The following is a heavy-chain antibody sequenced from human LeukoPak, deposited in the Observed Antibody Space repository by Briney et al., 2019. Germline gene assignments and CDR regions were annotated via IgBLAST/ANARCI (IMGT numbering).Heavy chain of an antibody. Sequence: GGSLRLSCAASGFTFSSYSMNWVRQAPGKGLEWVSSISSSSSYIYYADSVKGRFTISRDNAKNSLYLQMNSLRAKDTAVYYCARDPYYDFWSGYYCYFDYWGQGTLVTVSS. J-gene: IGHJ4*02. CDR3: ARDPYYDFWSGYYCYFDY. CDR1: GFTFSSYS. V-gene: IGHV3-21*01. CDR2: ISSSSSYI. D-gene: IGHD3-3*01.